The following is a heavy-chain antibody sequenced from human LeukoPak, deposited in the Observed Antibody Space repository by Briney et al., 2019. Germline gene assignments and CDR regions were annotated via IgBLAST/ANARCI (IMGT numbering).Heavy chain of an antibody. V-gene: IGHV3-48*01. CDR1: GFTFSRYS. CDR2: ISSSSNSI. CDR3: ASALTYYYDTSGSLP. D-gene: IGHD3-22*01. Sequence: PGGSLRLPCAASGFTFSRYSMNWVRHAPGKGLEWVSYISSSSNSIYYADSVKGRFTISRDNAKNSLYLQMKSLRAEDTAVYYCASALTYYYDTSGSLPWGQGTLVTVSS. J-gene: IGHJ5*02.